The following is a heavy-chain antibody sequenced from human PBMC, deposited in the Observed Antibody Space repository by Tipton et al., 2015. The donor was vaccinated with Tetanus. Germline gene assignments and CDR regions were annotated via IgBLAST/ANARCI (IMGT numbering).Heavy chain of an antibody. J-gene: IGHJ6*02. V-gene: IGHV4-4*07. CDR2: IYTSEST. CDR3: ARMQRYGMDV. Sequence: TLSLTCTVSGGSISSYYWSWIRQPAGKGLEWIGRIYTSESTNYNPSLKSRLTMSVDTSKNQFSLRLNSVTAADTAVYYCARMQRYGMDVWGQGPTVTVSS. CDR1: GGSISSYY. D-gene: IGHD6-25*01.